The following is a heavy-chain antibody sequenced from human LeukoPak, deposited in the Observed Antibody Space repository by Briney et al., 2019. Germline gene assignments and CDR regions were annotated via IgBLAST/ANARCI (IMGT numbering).Heavy chain of an antibody. J-gene: IGHJ5*02. Sequence: GGSLRLSCAASGFTFSDYYMSRIRQAPGKGLEWVSYISSSGSTIYYADSVKGRFTISRDNAKNSLYLQMNSLRAEDTAVYYSARTWGMGAAGNGLWFDPWGQGTLVTVSS. CDR2: ISSSGSTI. CDR3: ARTWGMGAAGNGLWFDP. CDR1: GFTFSDYY. D-gene: IGHD6-13*01. V-gene: IGHV3-11*01.